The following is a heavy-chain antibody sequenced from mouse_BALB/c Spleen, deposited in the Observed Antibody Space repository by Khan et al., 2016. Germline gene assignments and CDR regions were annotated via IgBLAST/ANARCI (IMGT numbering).Heavy chain of an antibody. Sequence: VQLQQSGPELVKPGASVKMSCKASGYTFTNYVMHWVKQKPGQGLEWIGYINPYNDGTKYNEKFKGKATLTSDKSSSTAYLELSSLTSEDSAGYYCARYGNYWYFDVWGAGTTVTVSS. V-gene: IGHV1S136*01. J-gene: IGHJ1*01. CDR3: ARYGNYWYFDV. D-gene: IGHD2-1*01. CDR1: GYTFTNYV. CDR2: INPYNDGT.